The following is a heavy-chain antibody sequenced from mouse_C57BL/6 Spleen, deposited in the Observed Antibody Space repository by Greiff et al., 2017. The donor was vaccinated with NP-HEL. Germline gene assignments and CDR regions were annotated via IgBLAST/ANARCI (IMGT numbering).Heavy chain of an antibody. CDR1: GFSFNTYA. V-gene: IGHV10-1*01. J-gene: IGHJ2*01. CDR3: VRSGIYDGFFDY. Sequence: EVQLQESGGGLVQPKGSLKLSCAASGFSFNTYAMNWVRQAPGKGLEWVARIRSKSNNYATYYADSVKDRFTISRDDSESMLYLQMNNLKTEDTAMYYCVRSGIYDGFFDYWGQGTTLTVSS. CDR2: IRSKSNNYAT. D-gene: IGHD2-3*01.